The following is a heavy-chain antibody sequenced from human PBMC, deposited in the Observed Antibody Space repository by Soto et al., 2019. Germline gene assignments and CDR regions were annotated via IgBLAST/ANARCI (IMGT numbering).Heavy chain of an antibody. V-gene: IGHV2-5*02. CDR2: IYWDDDK. CDR3: AHAMLYCTGGSCSTWFDS. J-gene: IGHJ5*01. D-gene: IGHD2-15*01. Sequence: QITLKESGPTLVKPTQTLTLTCTFSGFSLSTHGVGVGWIRQPAGKALEWLALIYWDDDKRYSASLNSRLTTSKNTSKNQVVLTMTNVDPVDTATYYCAHAMLYCTGGSCSTWFDSWGPGTLVTVSS. CDR1: GFSLSTHGVG.